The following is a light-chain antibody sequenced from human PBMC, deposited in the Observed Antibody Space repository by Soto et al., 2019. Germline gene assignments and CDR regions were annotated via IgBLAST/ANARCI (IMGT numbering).Light chain of an antibody. CDR3: LLSYNGPYV. CDR2: DTT. J-gene: IGLJ1*01. Sequence: AVVTQEPSLTVSRGGTVTLTCGSSTGAVTNGHYPYWFQQKPGQAPRTLIYDTTNRHSWTPARFSGSLLGGKAALTLSGAQPEDEAEYYCLLSYNGPYVFGTGTKVTVL. V-gene: IGLV7-46*01. CDR1: TGAVTNGHY.